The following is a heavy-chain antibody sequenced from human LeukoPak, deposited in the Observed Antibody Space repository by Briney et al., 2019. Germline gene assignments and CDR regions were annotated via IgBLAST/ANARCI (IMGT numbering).Heavy chain of an antibody. V-gene: IGHV4-59*08. CDR3: ARRYGSGSNYLGWYFDL. J-gene: IGHJ2*01. Sequence: SETLSLTCTVSGGSIGSYLWSWIRLSPGKGLEWIGYIYYSGSTNYNPSLESRVTISVDTSKNQFSLRLTSVTAADTAVYYCARRYGSGSNYLGWYFDLWGRGTLVTVSS. CDR2: IYYSGST. CDR1: GGSIGSYL. D-gene: IGHD3-10*01.